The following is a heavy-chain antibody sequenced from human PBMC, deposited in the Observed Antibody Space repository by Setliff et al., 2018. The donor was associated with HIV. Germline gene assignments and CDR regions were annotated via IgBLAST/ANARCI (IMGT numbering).Heavy chain of an antibody. V-gene: IGHV3-30*02. CDR3: AKDSSSGYYYYYLDV. CDR2: IKSIAYGGSKK. D-gene: IGHD6-6*01. J-gene: IGHJ6*03. CDR1: GFTFGDYA. Sequence: GGSLRLSCTASGFTFGDYAVSWVRQAPGKGLEWVGFIKSIAYGGSKKYYGDSVKGRFTISRDKSKNTLYLQMDSLRAEDTAAYYCAKDSSSGYYYYYLDVWGKGTTVTDSS.